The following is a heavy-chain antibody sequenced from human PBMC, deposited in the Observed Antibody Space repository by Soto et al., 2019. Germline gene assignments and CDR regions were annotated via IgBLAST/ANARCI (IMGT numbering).Heavy chain of an antibody. CDR3: TTRTWGTGTTRARFDY. CDR1: GFTFSNAW. V-gene: IGHV3-15*07. J-gene: IGHJ4*02. CDR2: IKSKTDGGTT. Sequence: EVQLVESGGGLVKPGGSLRLSCAASGFTFSNAWMNWVRQAPGKGLEWVGRIKSKTDGGTTDYAAPAKGRFTISRDDSKNTLYLQMNSLKTEDTAVYYCTTRTWGTGTTRARFDYWGQGTLVTVSS. D-gene: IGHD1-7*01.